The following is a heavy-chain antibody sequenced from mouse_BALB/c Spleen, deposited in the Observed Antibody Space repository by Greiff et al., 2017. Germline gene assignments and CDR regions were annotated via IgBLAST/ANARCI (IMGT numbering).Heavy chain of an antibody. V-gene: IGHV5-12-2*01. CDR1: GFTFSSYT. J-gene: IGHJ3*01. Sequence: EVQLVESGGGLVQPGGSLKLSCAASGFTFSSYTMSWVRQTPEKRLEWVAYISNGGGSTYYPDTVKGRFTISRDNAKNTLYLQMSSLKSEDTAMYYCARGKTKGYDGRLDWFAYWGQGTLVTVSA. CDR2: ISNGGGST. D-gene: IGHD2-14*01. CDR3: ARGKTKGYDGRLDWFAY.